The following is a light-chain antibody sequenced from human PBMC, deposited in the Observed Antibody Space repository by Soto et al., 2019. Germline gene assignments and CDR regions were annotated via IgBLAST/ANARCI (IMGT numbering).Light chain of an antibody. Sequence: QSVLTKPPQVSGAPGQRVTISCTGSYSNIGAVYDVHWYPHLLGTNPKFATSAHNNRPSGVPSRFSVSKSGSSASLAITGPQADDEADYYGQSFDSSLSPFYVFGTGTKVTVL. CDR3: QSFDSSLSPFYV. CDR1: YSNIGAVYD. J-gene: IGLJ1*01. V-gene: IGLV1-40*01. CDR2: AHN.